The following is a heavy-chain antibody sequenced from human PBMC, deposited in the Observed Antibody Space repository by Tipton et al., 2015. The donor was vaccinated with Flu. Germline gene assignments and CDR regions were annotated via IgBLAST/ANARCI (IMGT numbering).Heavy chain of an antibody. CDR1: GFTFSRYA. Sequence: SLRLSCTASGFTFSRYAMSWVRQAPGKGLEWVSAIGGGGAITYFEDCVKGRFIISRDNIRNTLYLQMNSLRAEDTAIYYCARVIPEFVAGLSYWGQGTLVSVSS. D-gene: IGHD6-19*01. J-gene: IGHJ4*02. V-gene: IGHV3-23*01. CDR2: IGGGGAIT. CDR3: ARVIPEFVAGLSY.